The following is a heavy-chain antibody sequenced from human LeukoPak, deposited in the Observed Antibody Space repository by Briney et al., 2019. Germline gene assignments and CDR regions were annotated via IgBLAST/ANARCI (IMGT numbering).Heavy chain of an antibody. D-gene: IGHD5-24*01. J-gene: IGHJ4*02. V-gene: IGHV1-2*02. Sequence: ASVKVSCKASGYTFTSYGISWVRQAPGQGLEWMGWINPNSGGTNYAQKFQGRVTMTRDTSISTAYMELSRLRSDDTAVYYCARDKKRWLQLPRVYYFDYRGQGTLVTVSP. CDR2: INPNSGGT. CDR3: ARDKKRWLQLPRVYYFDY. CDR1: GYTFTSYG.